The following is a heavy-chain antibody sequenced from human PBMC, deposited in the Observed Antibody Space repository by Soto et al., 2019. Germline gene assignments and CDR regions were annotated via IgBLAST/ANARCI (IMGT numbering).Heavy chain of an antibody. J-gene: IGHJ5*02. Sequence: PGGSLRLSCAASGFTFSSYTMHWVRQTPGKGLERVAVISHDGSDKYYADSVKGRFTISRDNSKNTLYLQMNSLRREDTSVYYCARDLGSSWKGGGWFDPWGQGTLVTVSS. D-gene: IGHD6-13*01. CDR2: ISHDGSDK. CDR3: ARDLGSSWKGGGWFDP. CDR1: GFTFSSYT. V-gene: IGHV3-30*04.